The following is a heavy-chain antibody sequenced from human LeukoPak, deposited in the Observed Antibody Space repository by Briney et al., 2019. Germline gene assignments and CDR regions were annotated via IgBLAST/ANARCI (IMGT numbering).Heavy chain of an antibody. Sequence: ASVKVSCKASGYTFTSYAMHWVRQAPGQRLEWMGWINAGNGNTKYSQKFQGRVTITRDTSASTAYMELSSLRSEDTAVYYCARAQVDCSGGSCYSFFTGWGQGTLVTVSS. V-gene: IGHV1-3*01. J-gene: IGHJ4*02. CDR2: INAGNGNT. CDR3: ARAQVDCSGGSCYSFFTG. CDR1: GYTFTSYA. D-gene: IGHD2-15*01.